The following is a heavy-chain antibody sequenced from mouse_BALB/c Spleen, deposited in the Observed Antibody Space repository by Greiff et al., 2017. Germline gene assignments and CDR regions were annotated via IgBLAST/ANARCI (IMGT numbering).Heavy chain of an antibody. J-gene: IGHJ2*01. CDR2: ISYSGST. D-gene: IGHD2-3*01. V-gene: IGHV3-2*02. CDR1: GYSITSDYA. CDR3: ARDLDGYLDY. Sequence: EVKLVESGPGLVKPSQSLSLTCTVTGYSITSDYAWNWIRQFPGNKLEWMGYISYSGSTSYNPSLKSRISITRDTSKNQFFLQLNSVTTEDTATYYCARDLDGYLDYWGQGTTLTVSS.